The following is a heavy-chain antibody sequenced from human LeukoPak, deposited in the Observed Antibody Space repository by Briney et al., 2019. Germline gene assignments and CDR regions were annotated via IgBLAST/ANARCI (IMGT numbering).Heavy chain of an antibody. CDR1: GFAFSGSA. CDR3: LSGPPFVVY. J-gene: IGHJ4*02. D-gene: IGHD3-3*01. Sequence: PGGSLRLSCAASGFAFSGSAMHWVRQAPGKGLEWVTFIRFDGSNQYYADSVKGRFAISRDNSKNTVYLQMNSLRAEDTAVYYCLSGPPFVVYWGQGTLVTVSS. CDR2: IRFDGSNQ. V-gene: IGHV3-30*02.